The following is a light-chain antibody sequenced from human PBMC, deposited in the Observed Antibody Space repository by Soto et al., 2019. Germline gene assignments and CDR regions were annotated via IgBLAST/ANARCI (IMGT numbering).Light chain of an antibody. CDR3: CSSAPESTYV. J-gene: IGLJ1*01. CDR2: KGT. V-gene: IGLV2-23*01. CDR1: SSYVGAYNS. Sequence: QSALAQPASVSGSPGQSITISCTGTSSYVGAYNSVSWYQQHPHKAPQVIIYKGTQRPSGVSNPFSGTTSGSAASLTTSGLQADDEADYFCCSSAPESTYVFGSGTKVTVL.